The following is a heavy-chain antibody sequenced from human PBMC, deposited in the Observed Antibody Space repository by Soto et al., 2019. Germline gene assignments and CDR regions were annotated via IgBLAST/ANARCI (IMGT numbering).Heavy chain of an antibody. J-gene: IGHJ4*02. Sequence: QVQLQESGPGLVKPSQTLSLTCTVSGGSISSGGYYWSWIRQHPGKGLEWIGYIYYSGSTYYNPSLKCRVTISVDTSKNQISRKLSSVTAADTAVYYCARADYYGSGSPYYFDYWGQGTLVTVSS. CDR3: ARADYYGSGSPYYFDY. CDR1: GGSISSGGYY. V-gene: IGHV4-31*03. CDR2: IYYSGST. D-gene: IGHD3-10*01.